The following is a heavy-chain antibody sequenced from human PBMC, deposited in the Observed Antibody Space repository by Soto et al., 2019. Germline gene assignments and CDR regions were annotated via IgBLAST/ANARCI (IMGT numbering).Heavy chain of an antibody. V-gene: IGHV3-7*01. CDR1: GLSFSSSW. J-gene: IGHJ4*02. Sequence: EVQLVESGGGLVQPGGSLRLSCGVSGLSFSSSWMSWVRQAPGKGLEWVADINAVGSQVLYAASVMGRFTVSRDNAKKSLFLQMNSLRVEDTAFYYCARDHAWGSLDYWGLGTLVTVSS. CDR3: ARDHAWGSLDY. CDR2: INAVGSQV. D-gene: IGHD7-27*01.